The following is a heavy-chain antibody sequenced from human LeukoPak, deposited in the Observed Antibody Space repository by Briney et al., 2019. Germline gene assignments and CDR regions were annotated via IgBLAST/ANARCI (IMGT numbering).Heavy chain of an antibody. CDR1: GGSISSYY. J-gene: IGHJ4*02. CDR2: ISYSGST. CDR3: ARGRLGGSGSYYNVLDY. Sequence: SEPLSLTCTVSGGSISSYYWSWIRQPPGKGLEWIGYISYSGSTNYIPSLKSRVTISVDTSRNQFSLKLSSVTAADTAVYYCARGRLGGSGSYYNVLDYWGQGTLVTPSS. D-gene: IGHD3-10*01. V-gene: IGHV4-59*01.